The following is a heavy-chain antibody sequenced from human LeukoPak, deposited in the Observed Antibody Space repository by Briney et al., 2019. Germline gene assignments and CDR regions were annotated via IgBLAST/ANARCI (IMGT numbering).Heavy chain of an antibody. CDR2: VDSRGNS. CDR3: AAGAPKFLHLIY. Sequence: SETLSLTCAVSNSSISTYYWTWIRQAPGNGLEWIGYVDSRGNSNHNPSLKSRVTISLDSSRKQFSLRVTSVTAADTAVYYCAAGAPKFLHLIYWGQGTLVTVSS. D-gene: IGHD3-10*01. J-gene: IGHJ4*02. CDR1: NSSISTYY. V-gene: IGHV4-59*01.